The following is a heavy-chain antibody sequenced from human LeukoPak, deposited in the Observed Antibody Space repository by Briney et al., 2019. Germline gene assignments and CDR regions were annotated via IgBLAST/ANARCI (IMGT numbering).Heavy chain of an antibody. CDR3: ARVDYYYMDV. V-gene: IGHV4-39*07. Sequence: PSETLSLTCTVSGGSISSPNYCWGWVRQPPGKGLEWIGSIYYTGSTYYSPSLKSRVTISVDTSKNQFSLKLNSVTAADTAVYYCARVDYYYMDVWGKGTTVTVSS. J-gene: IGHJ6*03. CDR2: IYYTGST. CDR1: GGSISSPNYC.